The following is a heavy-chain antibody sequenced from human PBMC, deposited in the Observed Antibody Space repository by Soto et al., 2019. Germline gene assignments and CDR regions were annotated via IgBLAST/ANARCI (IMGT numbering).Heavy chain of an antibody. D-gene: IGHD6-19*01. CDR3: ARTTWLDYAFDV. J-gene: IGHJ3*01. Sequence: SQTLSLTCVISGDSVSSGSAAWNWIRQSPSRGLEWLGRTYYRSKWYNDYVGSVKSRITINPDTSKNQFSLQLSSMTPEDTAVYYCARTTWLDYAFDVWGQGTMVTVSS. CDR2: TYYRSKWYN. V-gene: IGHV6-1*01. CDR1: GDSVSSGSAA.